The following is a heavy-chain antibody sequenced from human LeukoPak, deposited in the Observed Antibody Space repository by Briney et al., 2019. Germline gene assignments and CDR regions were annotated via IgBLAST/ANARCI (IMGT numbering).Heavy chain of an antibody. V-gene: IGHV3-30*02. CDR3: AKDVLAGSYPLYFDY. D-gene: IGHD1-26*01. J-gene: IGHJ4*02. Sequence: PGGSLRLSCAASGFTFSSYGMHWVRQAPGKGLEWVALIRYDGSNKYYADSVKGRFTISRDNSKNTLYLQMNSLRAEDTAVYYCAKDVLAGSYPLYFDYWGQGTLVTVSS. CDR1: GFTFSSYG. CDR2: IRYDGSNK.